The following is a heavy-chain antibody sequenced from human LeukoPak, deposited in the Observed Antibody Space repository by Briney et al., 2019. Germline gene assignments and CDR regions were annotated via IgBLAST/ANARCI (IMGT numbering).Heavy chain of an antibody. Sequence: GGSLRLSCAASGFTVSSNYMSWVRQAPGKGLEWVSVIYSGGSTYYADSVKGRFTISRDNSKNTLYLQMNSLRAEDTAVYYCARLLTMVRGARDYWGQGTLVTVSA. CDR1: GFTVSSNY. CDR3: ARLLTMVRGARDY. V-gene: IGHV3-53*01. J-gene: IGHJ4*02. D-gene: IGHD3-10*01. CDR2: IYSGGST.